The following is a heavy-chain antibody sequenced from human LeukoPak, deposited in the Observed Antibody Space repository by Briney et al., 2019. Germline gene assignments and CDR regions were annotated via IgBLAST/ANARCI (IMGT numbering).Heavy chain of an antibody. CDR1: GGSISSYY. V-gene: IGHV4-59*01. J-gene: IGHJ3*02. Sequence: PSETLSLTCTVSGGSISSYYWSWIRQPPGKGLEWIGYIYYSGSTNYNPSLKSRVTISVDTSKNQFSLKLSSVTAADTAVYYCARDRIGYSYGSDAFDIWAKGQWSPSLQ. D-gene: IGHD5-18*01. CDR2: IYYSGST. CDR3: ARDRIGYSYGSDAFDI.